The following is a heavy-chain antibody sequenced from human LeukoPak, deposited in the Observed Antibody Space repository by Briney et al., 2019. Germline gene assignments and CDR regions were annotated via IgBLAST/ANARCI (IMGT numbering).Heavy chain of an antibody. CDR1: GFTASRNY. Sequence: PGGCLRPSCAAPGFTASRNYIGWGRQGPGEGLGWGSVFFCGGSTYYADSVKGRFTISRDNAKNSLYLQMNSLRAEDTAVYFCARTITISGVVLGNFYFDYWGQGVQVAVSS. CDR3: ARTITISGVVLGNFYFDY. V-gene: IGHV3-66*01. CDR2: FFCGGST. J-gene: IGHJ4*02. D-gene: IGHD3-3*01.